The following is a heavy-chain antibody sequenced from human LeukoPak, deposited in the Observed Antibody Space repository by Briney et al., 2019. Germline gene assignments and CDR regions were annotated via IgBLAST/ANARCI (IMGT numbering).Heavy chain of an antibody. CDR2: ISTTGTTI. CDR1: EFTFSSDE. J-gene: IGHJ4*02. D-gene: IGHD6-13*01. Sequence: QPGGSLRLSCTASEFTFSSDEMNWVRQAPGKGLEWVAYISTTGTTIYYAYSVKGRFTISRDNAKNSLYLQMNRLRADDTAVYYCAGDRPGYTSSWYSPFDYWGQGTLVTVSS. CDR3: AGDRPGYTSSWYSPFDY. V-gene: IGHV3-48*03.